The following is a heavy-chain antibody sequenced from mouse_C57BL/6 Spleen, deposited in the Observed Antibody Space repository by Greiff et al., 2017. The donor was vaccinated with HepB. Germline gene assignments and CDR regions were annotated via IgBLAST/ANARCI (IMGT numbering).Heavy chain of an antibody. Sequence: QVQLQQPGAELVKPGASVKLSCKASGYTFTSYWMQWVKQRPGQGLEWIGEIDPSDSYTNYNQKFKGKATLTVDTSSRTAYMQLSSLTSEDSAVYYSESYGSEGGYWGQGTTLTVSS. CDR2: IDPSDSYT. D-gene: IGHD1-1*01. CDR1: GYTFTSYW. CDR3: ESYGSEGGY. V-gene: IGHV1-50*01. J-gene: IGHJ2*01.